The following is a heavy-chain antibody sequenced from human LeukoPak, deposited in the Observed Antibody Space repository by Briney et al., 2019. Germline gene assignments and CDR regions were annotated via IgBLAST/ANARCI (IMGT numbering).Heavy chain of an antibody. Sequence: GGSLRLSCAASGFSFSNYWMHWVRQAPGKGLVWVSRINIAGSVTTYADSVKGRFTISRDNAKNSLYLQMNSLRAEDTAVYYCARDIPLPGYYDSSGSKDAFDIWGQGTMVTVSS. CDR2: INIAGSVT. V-gene: IGHV3-74*01. D-gene: IGHD3-22*01. CDR3: ARDIPLPGYYDSSGSKDAFDI. CDR1: GFSFSNYW. J-gene: IGHJ3*02.